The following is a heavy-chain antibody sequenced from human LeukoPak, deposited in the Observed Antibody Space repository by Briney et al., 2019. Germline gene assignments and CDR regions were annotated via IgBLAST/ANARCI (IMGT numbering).Heavy chain of an antibody. V-gene: IGHV3-21*01. D-gene: IGHD3-10*01. Sequence: GGSLRLSCAASGFAFSSYSMNWVRQAPGKGLEWVSSISSSSSYIYYADSVKGRFTISRDNAKNSLYLQTNSLRAEDTAVYYCAREYGSGSYPPDYWGQGTLVTVSS. CDR2: ISSSSSYI. CDR3: AREYGSGSYPPDY. CDR1: GFAFSSYS. J-gene: IGHJ4*02.